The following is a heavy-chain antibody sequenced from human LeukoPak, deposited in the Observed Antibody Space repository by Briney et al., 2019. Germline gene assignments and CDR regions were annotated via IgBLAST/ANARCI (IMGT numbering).Heavy chain of an antibody. CDR1: GVTFSSYA. D-gene: IGHD5-18*01. CDR3: AKGVHTAPLHGAFDI. CDR2: ISFNGGST. J-gene: IGHJ3*02. V-gene: IGHV3-64*01. Sequence: SGGSLRLSCAASGVTFSSYAMHWVRQAPGKGLEYVSGISFNGGSTYHANSVKGRFTISRDNSKNTLYLQMGSLRAEDTAVYYCAKGVHTAPLHGAFDICGQGTMVTVSS.